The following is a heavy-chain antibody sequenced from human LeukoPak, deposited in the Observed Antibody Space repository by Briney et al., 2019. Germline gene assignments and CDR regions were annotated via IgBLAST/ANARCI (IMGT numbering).Heavy chain of an antibody. Sequence: GGSLRLSCAASGFTFTSYDMNWVSQAPGKGLEWVSYISSSGGTIYYTDSVKGRFTISRDNAKNSLFLQMNSLRAEDTAVYYCARPPSITNPYYGLDVWGQGTTVTVSS. D-gene: IGHD3-3*01. CDR3: ARPPSITNPYYGLDV. CDR1: GFTFTSYD. J-gene: IGHJ6*02. CDR2: ISSSGGTI. V-gene: IGHV3-48*03.